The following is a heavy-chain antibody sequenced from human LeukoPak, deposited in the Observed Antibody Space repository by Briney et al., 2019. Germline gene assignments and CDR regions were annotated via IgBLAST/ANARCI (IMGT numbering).Heavy chain of an antibody. D-gene: IGHD5-18*01. V-gene: IGHV1-18*01. CDR1: GYTFTSCG. CDR3: ARDQDTAMVGSSDFGY. CDR2: ISAYNGNT. J-gene: IGHJ4*02. Sequence: ASVKVSCKASGYTFTSCGISWVRQAPGQGLERMGWISAYNGNTNYAQKLQGRVTMATDTSTSTAYMELRSLRSDDTAVYYCARDQDTAMVGSSDFGYWGQGTLVTVSS.